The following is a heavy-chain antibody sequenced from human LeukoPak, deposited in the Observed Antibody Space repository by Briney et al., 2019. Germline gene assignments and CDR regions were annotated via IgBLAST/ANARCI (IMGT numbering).Heavy chain of an antibody. CDR3: SRGSGWLSVY. CDR2: ISGGTT. D-gene: IGHD6-19*01. CDR1: GFTFGDYL. J-gene: IGHJ4*02. Sequence: GGSLRLSCTASGFTFGDYLMSWFRQAPGKGLEWIGFISGGTTEYATSVKGRLTISRDDSTSIAYLQMNSLTTEDTAVYYCSRGSGWLSVYWGQGTLVTVSS. V-gene: IGHV3-49*03.